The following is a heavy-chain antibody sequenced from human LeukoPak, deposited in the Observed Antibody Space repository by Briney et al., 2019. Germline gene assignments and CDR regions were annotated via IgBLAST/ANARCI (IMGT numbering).Heavy chain of an antibody. D-gene: IGHD3-3*01. J-gene: IGHJ3*02. CDR3: ARHLDSGDFWSRYDAFDI. CDR1: GGSISSYY. CDR2: IYYSGST. V-gene: IGHV4-59*08. Sequence: SETLSLTCTVSGGSISSYYWSWIRQPPGKGLEWIGYIYYSGSTNYNPSLKSRVTISVDTSKNQFSLKLSSVTAADTAVYYCARHLDSGDFWSRYDAFDIWGQGTMVTVSS.